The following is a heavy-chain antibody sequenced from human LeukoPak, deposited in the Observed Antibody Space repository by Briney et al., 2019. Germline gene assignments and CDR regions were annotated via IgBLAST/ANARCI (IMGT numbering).Heavy chain of an antibody. CDR3: ARGSSGWLYYYYGMDV. D-gene: IGHD6-19*01. Sequence: ASVKVSCKASGYTFINYYMHWVRQAPGQGLEWMGTINPSGGSASYAQKFQGRVTMTRDTSTTTVYMEVSSLRSEDTAVYYCARGSSGWLYYYYGMDVWGPGTTVTVSS. V-gene: IGHV1-46*01. J-gene: IGHJ6*02. CDR2: INPSGGSA. CDR1: GYTFINYY.